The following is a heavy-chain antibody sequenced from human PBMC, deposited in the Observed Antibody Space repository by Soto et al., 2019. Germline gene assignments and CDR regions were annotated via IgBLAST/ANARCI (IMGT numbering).Heavy chain of an antibody. CDR3: ARHRGDVGYSSSLCVNWFDP. D-gene: IGHD6-13*01. Sequence: EVQLVQSGAEVKKPGESLKISCKGSGYSFTSYWIGWVRQMPGKGLEWMGIIYPGDSDTRYSPSFQGQVTISADKSISTAYLQWSSLKASDTAMYYCARHRGDVGYSSSLCVNWFDPWGQGTLVTVSS. CDR1: GYSFTSYW. J-gene: IGHJ5*02. CDR2: IYPGDSDT. V-gene: IGHV5-51*01.